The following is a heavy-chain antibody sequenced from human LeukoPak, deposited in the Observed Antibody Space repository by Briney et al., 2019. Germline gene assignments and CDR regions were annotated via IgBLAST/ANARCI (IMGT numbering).Heavy chain of an antibody. Sequence: SETLSLTCTVSGGSISSSYYYWGWIRQPLGKGLEWIGSIYYSGSTYYNPSLKSRVTISVDTSKNQFSLKLRSVTAADTAVYYCARDNRVTDPYGMDVWGQGTTVTVSS. CDR3: ARDNRVTDPYGMDV. CDR1: GGSISSSYYY. V-gene: IGHV4-39*02. J-gene: IGHJ6*02. CDR2: IYYSGST. D-gene: IGHD4-11*01.